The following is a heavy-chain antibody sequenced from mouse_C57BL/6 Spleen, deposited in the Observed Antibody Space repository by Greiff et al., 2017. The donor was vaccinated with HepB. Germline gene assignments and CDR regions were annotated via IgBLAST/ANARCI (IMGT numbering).Heavy chain of an antibody. D-gene: IGHD2-12*01. CDR3: ARADDNYEGKNAMDY. V-gene: IGHV1-59*01. J-gene: IGHJ4*01. CDR2: IDPADSYT. Sequence: QVQLQQPGAELVRPGTSVKLSCKASGYTFTSYWMHWVKQTPGQGLEWIGVIDPADSYTNYNQKFKGKATMTVDTSSITAYMQLSSLTSEDSSVYYGARADDNYEGKNAMDYWGQGTSVTVSS. CDR1: GYTFTSYW.